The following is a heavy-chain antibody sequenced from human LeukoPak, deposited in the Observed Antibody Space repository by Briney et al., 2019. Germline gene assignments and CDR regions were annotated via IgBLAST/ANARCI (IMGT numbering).Heavy chain of an antibody. J-gene: IGHJ3*02. CDR2: ISSSSSYI. V-gene: IGHV3-21*01. Sequence: GGSLRLSCAASGSTFSSYSMNWVRQAPGKGLEWVSSISSSSSYIYYADSVKGRFTISRDNAKNSLYLQMNSLRAEDTAVYYCARDTYYYDSSGYFLWIGGDAFDIWGQGTMVTVSS. D-gene: IGHD3-22*01. CDR1: GSTFSSYS. CDR3: ARDTYYYDSSGYFLWIGGDAFDI.